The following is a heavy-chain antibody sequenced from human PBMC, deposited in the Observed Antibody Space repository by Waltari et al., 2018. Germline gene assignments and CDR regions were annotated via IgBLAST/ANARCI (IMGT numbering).Heavy chain of an antibody. D-gene: IGHD5-12*01. CDR1: GYSFTSYW. J-gene: IGHJ6*03. V-gene: IGHV5-51*01. CDR3: ARYGSDSGYDLKYYYYMDV. Sequence: EVQLVQSGAEVKKPGESLKISCKGSGYSFTSYWIGWVRQMPGKGLEWMGIIYPGDSDTRYSPSCQGKVTNSADKSSSTAYLQWSSLKASDTAMYYCARYGSDSGYDLKYYYYMDVWGKGTTVTVSS. CDR2: IYPGDSDT.